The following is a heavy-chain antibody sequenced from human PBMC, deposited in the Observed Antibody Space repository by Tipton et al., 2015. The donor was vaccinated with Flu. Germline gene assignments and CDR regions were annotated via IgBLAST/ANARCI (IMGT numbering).Heavy chain of an antibody. CDR3: ARRDYSNYVSDPKNWFDP. V-gene: IGHV1-18*01. D-gene: IGHD4-11*01. J-gene: IGHJ5*02. CDR2: ISPYRGNT. CDR1: GYTFITYG. Sequence: QLVQSGVEVKKPGASVKVSCNASGYTFITYGISWVRQAPGQGLEWMGWISPYRGNTDYAQKFQGRVTITADTSTSTTYMELRSLRSDDTAVYYCARRDYSNYVSDPKNWFDPWGQGTLVTVSS.